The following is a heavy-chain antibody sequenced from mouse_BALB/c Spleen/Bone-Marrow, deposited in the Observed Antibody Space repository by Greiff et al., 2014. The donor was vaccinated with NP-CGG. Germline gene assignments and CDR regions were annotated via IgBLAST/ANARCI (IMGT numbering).Heavy chain of an antibody. CDR1: GFNIKDTY. V-gene: IGHV14-3*02. CDR3: VSYYYGNYFDS. CDR2: IDPANGNT. J-gene: IGHJ2*01. D-gene: IGHD1-1*01. Sequence: EVQLQQSGAELVKPGASVKLSCTASGFNIKDTYMHWVKQRPEQGLEWIGRIDPANGNTKYGPKFQGKATITADTSSNTAYLQLSSLTSGDTAVYYCVSYYYGNYFDSWGQGTTLTVSS.